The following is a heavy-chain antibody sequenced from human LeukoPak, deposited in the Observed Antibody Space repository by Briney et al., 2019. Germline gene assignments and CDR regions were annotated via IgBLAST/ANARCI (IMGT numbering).Heavy chain of an antibody. CDR2: IYYSGST. D-gene: IGHD3-22*01. J-gene: IGHJ4*02. Sequence: PSETLSLTCTVSGGSISSSRYYWGWIRQPPGKGLEWIGSIYYSGSTYYNASLKSRVTISVDTSKYQFSLKLSSVTAADTAVYYCARQISSGYYLMGHSDYWGQGTLVTVSS. CDR3: ARQISSGYYLMGHSDY. V-gene: IGHV4-39*01. CDR1: GGSISSSRYY.